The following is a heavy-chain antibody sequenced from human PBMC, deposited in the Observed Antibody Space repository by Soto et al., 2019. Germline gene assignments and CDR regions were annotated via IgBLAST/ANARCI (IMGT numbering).Heavy chain of an antibody. CDR1: GFTFSSYA. V-gene: IGHV3-23*01. CDR2: ISGSGGST. Sequence: GGSLRLACAASGFTFSSYAMSWVRQAPGEGLEWVSAISGSGGSTYYADSVKGRFTISRDNSKNTLYLQMNSLRAEDTAVYYCAKAGSFLIAAAGYGYFEYWGQGTPVTVSS. J-gene: IGHJ4*02. D-gene: IGHD6-13*01. CDR3: AKAGSFLIAAAGYGYFEY.